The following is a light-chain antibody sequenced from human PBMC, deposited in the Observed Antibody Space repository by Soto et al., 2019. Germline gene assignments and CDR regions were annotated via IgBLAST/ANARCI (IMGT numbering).Light chain of an antibody. Sequence: EIVLTQSPGTLSLSPGERATLSCRASQSVSSSYLAWYQQKPGQAPRLLIYGASSRATGIPDRFSGSGSGTEFTLTISSLQPDDFATYYCQQYSTYPWTFGQG. CDR1: QSVSSSY. CDR3: QQYSTYPWT. J-gene: IGKJ1*01. V-gene: IGKV3-20*01. CDR2: GAS.